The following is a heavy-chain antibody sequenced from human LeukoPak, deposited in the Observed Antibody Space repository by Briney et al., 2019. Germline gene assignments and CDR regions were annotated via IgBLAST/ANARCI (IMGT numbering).Heavy chain of an antibody. V-gene: IGHV4-59*01. CDR3: ARVSTVTTGWYFDL. Sequence: SETLSLTCTVSGGSISSYYWSWTRQPPGKGLEWIGYIYYSGSTNYNPSLKSRVTISVDTSKNQFPLKLSSVTAADTAVYYCARVSTVTTGWYFDLWGRGTLVTVSS. J-gene: IGHJ2*01. D-gene: IGHD4-11*01. CDR2: IYYSGST. CDR1: GGSISSYY.